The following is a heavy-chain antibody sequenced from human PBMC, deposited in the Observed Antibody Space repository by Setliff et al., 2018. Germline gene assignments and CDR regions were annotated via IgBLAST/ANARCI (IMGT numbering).Heavy chain of an antibody. CDR3: ARWGSLGS. Sequence: GGSLRLSCAASGFTFSDSWMSWVRQAPGKGLEWVANINQDGSDKYHADSLKGRFTISRDNAKDSLYLQMDSLRAEDTAMYYCARWGSLGSWGQGTLVTVSS. CDR1: GFTFSDSW. CDR2: INQDGSDK. D-gene: IGHD3-10*01. J-gene: IGHJ5*02. V-gene: IGHV3-7*03.